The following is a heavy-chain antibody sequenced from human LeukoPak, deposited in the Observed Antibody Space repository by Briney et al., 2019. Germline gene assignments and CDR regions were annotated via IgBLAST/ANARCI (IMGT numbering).Heavy chain of an antibody. CDR1: GYTFSDYY. D-gene: IGHD3-22*01. V-gene: IGHV1-2*02. J-gene: IGHJ3*02. Sequence: ASVQVFCKASGYTFSDYYMHWVRQAPGQGLEWMGWIDPHSGGTNYEQKFQGRVTMTRDTSISTAYMELSRLRSDDTAVYYCAREYYDSSGRKHGFEIWGQGTRVAVSS. CDR3: AREYYDSSGRKHGFEI. CDR2: IDPHSGGT.